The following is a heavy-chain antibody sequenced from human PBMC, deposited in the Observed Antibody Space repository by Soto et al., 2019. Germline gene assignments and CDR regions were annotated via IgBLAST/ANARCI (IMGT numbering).Heavy chain of an antibody. D-gene: IGHD6-19*01. V-gene: IGHV1-2*04. J-gene: IGHJ4*02. CDR1: GYTFTGYY. CDR2: INPNSGGT. CDR3: AREGSSGWYYFDY. Sequence: GASVKVSCKASGYTFTGYYMHWVRQAPGQGLEWMGWINPNSGGTNYAQKFQGWVTMTRDTSISTAYMELSRLRSDDTAVYYCAREGSSGWYYFDYWGQGTLVTVSS.